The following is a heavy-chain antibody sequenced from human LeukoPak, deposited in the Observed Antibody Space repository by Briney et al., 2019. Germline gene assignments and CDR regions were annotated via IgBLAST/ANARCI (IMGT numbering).Heavy chain of an antibody. CDR2: VNPNSGNT. V-gene: IGHV1-8*02. Sequence: ASVKVSCKASGGTFSSYAISWVRQATGQGLEWMGWVNPNSGNTGYAQKFQGRVTMTRNTSISTAYMELSSLRSEDTAVYYCARRITMVRGGSWFDPWGQGTLVTVSS. J-gene: IGHJ5*02. D-gene: IGHD3-10*01. CDR3: ARRITMVRGGSWFDP. CDR1: GGTFSSYA.